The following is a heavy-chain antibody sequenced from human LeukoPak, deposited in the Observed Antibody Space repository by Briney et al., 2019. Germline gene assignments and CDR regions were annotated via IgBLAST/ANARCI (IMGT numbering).Heavy chain of an antibody. CDR3: ARDKGDYDTSGSLFVF. Sequence: GGSLRLSCAASGFTFSRYWMSWVRQTPRKGLEWVANIKQDGSQTYYVGSVKGRFTISRDNAKDSLFLQMNSLRAEDTAVYYCARDKGDYDTSGSLFVFGGQGALVTVSS. D-gene: IGHD3-22*01. V-gene: IGHV3-7*03. CDR1: GFTFSRYW. J-gene: IGHJ4*02. CDR2: IKQDGSQT.